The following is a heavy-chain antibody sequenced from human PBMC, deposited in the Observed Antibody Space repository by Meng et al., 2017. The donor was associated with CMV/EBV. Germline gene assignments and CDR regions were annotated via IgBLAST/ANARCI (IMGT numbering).Heavy chain of an antibody. D-gene: IGHD3-3*01. V-gene: IGHV1-46*01. J-gene: IGHJ4*02. Sequence: ASVKVSCKASGYTFTSYYMHWARQAPGQGLEWMGIINPSGGSTSYAQKFQGRVTMTRDTSTSTVYMELSSLRSEDTAVYYCARRGVVIGDFDYWGQGTLVTVSS. CDR2: INPSGGST. CDR3: ARRGVVIGDFDY. CDR1: GYTFTSYY.